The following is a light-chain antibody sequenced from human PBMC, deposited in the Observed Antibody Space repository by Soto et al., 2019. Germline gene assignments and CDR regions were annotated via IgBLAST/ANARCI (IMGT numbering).Light chain of an antibody. J-gene: IGKJ1*01. CDR3: LQDDGYPRT. Sequence: AIQMTQSPSSLSASVGDRVTITCRAGQGIRYDVAWYQQKPGRAPKLLIYAASNLQSGVPSRFSGSGSGSDFTLTISSLQPEDFATYYCLQDDGYPRTFGQGTKVEI. CDR2: AAS. V-gene: IGKV1-6*01. CDR1: QGIRYD.